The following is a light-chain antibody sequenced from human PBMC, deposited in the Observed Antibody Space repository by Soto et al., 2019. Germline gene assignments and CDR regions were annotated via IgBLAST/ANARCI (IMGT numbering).Light chain of an antibody. CDR1: QSLLQSNGYNC. Sequence: DIVMTQSPLSLPATPGEPASISCRSSQSLLQSNGYNCLDWYLQKTGQSPQLLIYLGSNRDSGVPARFRGSGSGTDFALQLSRVEAEDFGVYYCMQGTHWPITFGQGTRLEIK. CDR3: MQGTHWPIT. J-gene: IGKJ5*01. CDR2: LGS. V-gene: IGKV2-28*01.